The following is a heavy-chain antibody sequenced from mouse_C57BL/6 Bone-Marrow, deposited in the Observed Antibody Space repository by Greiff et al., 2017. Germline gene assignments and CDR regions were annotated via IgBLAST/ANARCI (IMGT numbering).Heavy chain of an antibody. D-gene: IGHD2-4*01. V-gene: IGHV5-15*01. CDR3: ARYDYGADAMDY. Sequence: EVKVVESGGGLVKPGGSLKLSCAASGFTFSDYGMAWVRQATRKGPEWVAFISTLAYSIYYADTVTGRFTISRENAKNTLYLEMSSLRSEDTAMYYCARYDYGADAMDYWGQGTSVTVSS. CDR1: GFTFSDYG. J-gene: IGHJ4*01. CDR2: ISTLAYSI.